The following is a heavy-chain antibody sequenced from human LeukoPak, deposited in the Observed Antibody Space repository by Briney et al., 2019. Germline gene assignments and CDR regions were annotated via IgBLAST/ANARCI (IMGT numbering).Heavy chain of an antibody. CDR3: AGPVTTDAFDI. V-gene: IGHV1-69*04. CDR1: GGTFSSYA. Sequence: SVKVSCKASGGTFSSYAISWVRQAPGQGLEWMGRIIPILGIANYAQKFQGRVTITADKSTSTAYMELSSLRSEDTAVYYYAGPVTTDAFDIWGQGTMVTVSS. D-gene: IGHD4-17*01. J-gene: IGHJ3*02. CDR2: IIPILGIA.